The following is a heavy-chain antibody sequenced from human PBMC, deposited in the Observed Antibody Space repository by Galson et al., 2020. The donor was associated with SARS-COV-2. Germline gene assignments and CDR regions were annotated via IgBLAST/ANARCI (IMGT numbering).Heavy chain of an antibody. V-gene: IGHV5-10-1*01. CDR2: IDPTDSYT. CDR1: GYSFISYY. CDR3: ARHDVLNSRANYFGVDV. Sequence: GESLKISCQGSGYSFISYYINWVRQMPGKGLEWMGRIDPTDSYTNYSPSFRGHVTISVDKSIRTAYLQWSSLKASDTAIYFCARHDVLNSRANYFGVDVWGQGSTVAVS. J-gene: IGHJ6*02. D-gene: IGHD3-9*01.